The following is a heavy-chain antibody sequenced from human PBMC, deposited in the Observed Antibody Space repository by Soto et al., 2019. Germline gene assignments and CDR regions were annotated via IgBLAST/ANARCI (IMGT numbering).Heavy chain of an antibody. CDR3: ARERARVFDS. J-gene: IGHJ4*02. Sequence: QVQLVESGGGLVKPGGSLRLSCAASGFTFSDYYMSCIRQAPGKGLEWLSYISISGGTIYYADSVKGRFSISRDNAKNSLYLQLSSLRAEDTAVYFCARERARVFDSWGQGTLVTVSS. CDR2: ISISGGTI. V-gene: IGHV3-11*01. CDR1: GFTFSDYY.